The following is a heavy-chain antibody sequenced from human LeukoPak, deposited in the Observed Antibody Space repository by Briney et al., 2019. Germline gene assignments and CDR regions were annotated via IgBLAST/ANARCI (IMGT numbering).Heavy chain of an antibody. CDR2: FYTSGST. V-gene: IGHV4-61*02. J-gene: IGHJ4*02. CDR3: ARERGELYGDSYYFDY. Sequence: KPSQTLSLTCTVSGGSISSGSYYWSWIRQPAGKGLEWIGRFYTSGSTNYNPSLKSRVTISVDTSKNQFSLKLSSVTAADTAVYYCARERGELYGDSYYFDYWGQGTLVTVSS. CDR1: GGSISSGSYY. D-gene: IGHD4-17*01.